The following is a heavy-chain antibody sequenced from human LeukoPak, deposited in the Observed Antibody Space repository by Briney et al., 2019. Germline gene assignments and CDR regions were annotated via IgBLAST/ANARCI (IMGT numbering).Heavy chain of an antibody. D-gene: IGHD3-9*01. CDR1: GDSLSGDSAA. Sequence: SQTLSLTCAISGDSLSGDSAAWNWNRQSPSRGLEWLGRTYYRSRWYNDYALSVKSRISINPDTSKNQFTLQLNSVTPEDTAVYYCTRDHTLTAYGNWFDPWSQGTLVTVSS. CDR3: TRDHTLTAYGNWFDP. J-gene: IGHJ5*02. CDR2: TYYRSRWYN. V-gene: IGHV6-1*01.